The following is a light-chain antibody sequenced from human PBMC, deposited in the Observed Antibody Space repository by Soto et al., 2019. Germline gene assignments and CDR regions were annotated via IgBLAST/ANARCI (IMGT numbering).Light chain of an antibody. CDR1: QDISNY. J-gene: IGKJ3*01. CDR2: DGS. V-gene: IGKV1-33*01. Sequence: DIQMTQSPSSLSASVGHIVTITCQVSQDISNYLNWYQQKTEQAPKLLIYDGSNLETWVPSRFSGSGSGTDFTLAIDSLQPVDIGTYYCQQYDNHPTFGSGTKVDIK. CDR3: QQYDNHPT.